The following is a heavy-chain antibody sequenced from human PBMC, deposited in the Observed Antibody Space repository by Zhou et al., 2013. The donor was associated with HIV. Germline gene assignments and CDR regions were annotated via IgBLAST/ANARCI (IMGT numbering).Heavy chain of an antibody. V-gene: IGHV1-46*01. J-gene: IGHJ3*02. CDR1: GYAFTSYY. D-gene: IGHD3-22*01. Sequence: QVQLVQSGAEMKKPGASVNISCKASGYAFTSYYIHWVRQAPGQGLEWMGLINPGIGSTYYAEKFQGRITVTRDTSTNTVNMQLGTLTSEDTAVYYCAREPRGRDYDPGGAFDIWGQGTMVTVSS. CDR3: AREPRGRDYDPGGAFDI. CDR2: INPGIGST.